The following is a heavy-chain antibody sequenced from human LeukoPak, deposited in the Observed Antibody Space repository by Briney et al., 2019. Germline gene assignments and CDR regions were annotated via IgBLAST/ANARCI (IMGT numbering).Heavy chain of an antibody. D-gene: IGHD4-17*01. Sequence: GGSLRLSCAASGFTFSSYAMSWVRQAPGKGLEWVSGISGSGSGTYFADSVKGRFTIFRDNSKNTLYLQMNSLRAEDTAVYYCAKVKDGDYLRPFAYWGQGTLVTVSS. V-gene: IGHV3-23*01. J-gene: IGHJ4*02. CDR1: GFTFSSYA. CDR3: AKVKDGDYLRPFAY. CDR2: ISGSGSGT.